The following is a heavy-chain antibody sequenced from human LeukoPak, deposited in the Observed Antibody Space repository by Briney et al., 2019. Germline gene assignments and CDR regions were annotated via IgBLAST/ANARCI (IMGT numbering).Heavy chain of an antibody. CDR1: GFTFSDYY. Sequence: PGGSLRLSCAASGFTFSDYYMSWIRQAPGKGLEWVSYMSTSDSPIYYTDSVRGRFTISRDNAKNSLYLQMNSLRASDTAVYYCAKSNLATRYDILTGYYHDPSEGNFDYWGQGTLVTVSS. CDR3: AKSNLATRYDILTGYYHDPSEGNFDY. CDR2: MSTSDSPI. D-gene: IGHD3-9*01. J-gene: IGHJ4*02. V-gene: IGHV3-11*04.